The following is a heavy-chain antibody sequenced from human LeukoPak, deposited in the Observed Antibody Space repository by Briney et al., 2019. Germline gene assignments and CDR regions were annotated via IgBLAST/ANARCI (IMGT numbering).Heavy chain of an antibody. D-gene: IGHD2-2*01. V-gene: IGHV1-2*02. CDR1: GYSFTSYD. CDR3: ARADIVVVPAAPVDWFDP. CDR2: INPNSGGT. J-gene: IGHJ5*02. Sequence: ASVKVSCKASGYSFTSYDINWVRQATGQGLEWMGWINPNSGGTNYALKFQGRVTMTRDTSISIAYMELSRLRSDDTAVYYCARADIVVVPAAPVDWFDPWGQGTLVTVSS.